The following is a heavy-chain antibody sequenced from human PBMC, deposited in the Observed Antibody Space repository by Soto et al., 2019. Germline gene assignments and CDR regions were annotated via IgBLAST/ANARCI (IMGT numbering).Heavy chain of an antibody. D-gene: IGHD1-26*01. Sequence: QVQLVQSGAEVKKPGASVKVSCKASGYTFTSYDINWVRQATGQGLEWMGWMNPNSGNTGYAQKFQGRVTMTRNTSISTAYMELSSLRSEDTAVYYCASPSPYSGSYYRYYYGMDVWGQGTTVTVSS. CDR3: ASPSPYSGSYYRYYYGMDV. CDR1: GYTFTSYD. V-gene: IGHV1-8*01. CDR2: MNPNSGNT. J-gene: IGHJ6*02.